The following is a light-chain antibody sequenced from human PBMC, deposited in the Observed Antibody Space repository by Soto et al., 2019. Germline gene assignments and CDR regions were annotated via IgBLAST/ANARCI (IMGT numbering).Light chain of an antibody. CDR3: HQYGSSPAT. J-gene: IGKJ1*01. Sequence: IVLTQSPATLSLSPGERATLSCRASQSVSSNFLAWYQQKPGQAPRLLIYGASSRATAIPDRFSGSGSGTDFTLTISRLEPEDFAVYYCHQYGSSPATFGQGTKVDIK. V-gene: IGKV3-20*01. CDR1: QSVSSNF. CDR2: GAS.